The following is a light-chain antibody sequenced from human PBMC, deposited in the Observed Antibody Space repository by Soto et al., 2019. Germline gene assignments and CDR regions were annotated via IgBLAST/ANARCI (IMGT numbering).Light chain of an antibody. J-gene: IGKJ5*01. Sequence: ETVMTQSPATLSVSPGERATLSCRASQSVSSNLASYQQKPGQAPRLLIYGASTRATGIPARFSGGGSGTEFTLTLSSLQSEDFAVYYCHQYKNWPPITFGQGTRLEI. CDR2: GAS. V-gene: IGKV3-15*01. CDR1: QSVSSN. CDR3: HQYKNWPPIT.